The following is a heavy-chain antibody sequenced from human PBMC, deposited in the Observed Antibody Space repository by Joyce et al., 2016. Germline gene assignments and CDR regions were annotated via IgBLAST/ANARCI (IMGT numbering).Heavy chain of an antibody. CDR2: VKGEGGEG. D-gene: IGHD3-22*01. Sequence: EVHLEESGGGLVQPGGSLRLSCAASGFSFSTYFMSWVRQAPGKGVGGVANVKGEGGEGYYVGAVRGRFTISRDNAKNSLYLQMNNLRTEDTAVYYCARDDSSGFQYLDSWGRGSLVTVAS. V-gene: IGHV3-7*03. CDR1: GFSFSTYF. J-gene: IGHJ4*01. CDR3: ARDDSSGFQYLDS.